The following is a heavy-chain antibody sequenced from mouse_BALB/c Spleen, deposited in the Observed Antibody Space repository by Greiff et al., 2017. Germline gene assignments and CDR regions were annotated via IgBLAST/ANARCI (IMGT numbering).Heavy chain of an antibody. J-gene: IGHJ3*01. CDR2: IDPANGNT. V-gene: IGHV14-3*02. CDR1: GFNIKDTY. CDR3: AGGQLGPGFVY. D-gene: IGHD3-2*01. Sequence: EVQLQQSGAELVKPGASVKLSCTASGFNIKDTYMHWVKQRPEQGLEWIGRIDPANGNTKYDPKFQGKATITADTSSNTAYLQLSSLTSEDTAVYYCAGGQLGPGFVYWGQGTLVTVSA.